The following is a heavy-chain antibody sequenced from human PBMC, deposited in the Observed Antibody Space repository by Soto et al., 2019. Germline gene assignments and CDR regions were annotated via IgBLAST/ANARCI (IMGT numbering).Heavy chain of an antibody. V-gene: IGHV1-69*02. CDR1: GGTFSSYT. D-gene: IGHD5-12*01. J-gene: IGHJ3*02. CDR3: ARASQWLRGDYAFDI. CDR2: IIPILGIA. Sequence: GASVKVSCKASGGTFSSYTISWVRQAPGQGLEWMGRIIPILGIANYAQKFQGRVTITADKSTSTAYMELSSLRSEDTAVYYCARASQWLRGDYAFDIWGQGTMVTVSS.